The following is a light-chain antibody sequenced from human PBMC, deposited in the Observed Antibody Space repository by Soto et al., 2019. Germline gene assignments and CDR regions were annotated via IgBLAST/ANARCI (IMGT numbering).Light chain of an antibody. CDR2: GAS. J-gene: IGKJ4*02. V-gene: IGKV3-20*01. CDR1: QSVDIS. CDR3: SQYCSSAT. Sequence: TLSVSPGERVILSCRASQSVDISLAWYQQKPGQAPRLLIYGASNRATGIPDRFSGSGSGTDFTLTIIFLEPTEYAVASWSQYCSSATFGLAAMVE.